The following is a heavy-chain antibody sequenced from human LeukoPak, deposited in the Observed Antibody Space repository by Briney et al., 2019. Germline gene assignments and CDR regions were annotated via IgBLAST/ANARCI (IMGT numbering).Heavy chain of an antibody. Sequence: SETLSLTCTVSSGSLSNYYWSWIRQPAGKGLEWIGRVYNSGSTNYNPSLKSRVTMSVSTSKNQFYLNLRSVTAADTAVYYCAGVANYRSGERLDYWGQGTLVTVSS. V-gene: IGHV4-4*07. CDR1: SGSLSNYY. CDR3: AGVANYRSGERLDY. J-gene: IGHJ4*02. D-gene: IGHD4/OR15-4a*01. CDR2: VYNSGST.